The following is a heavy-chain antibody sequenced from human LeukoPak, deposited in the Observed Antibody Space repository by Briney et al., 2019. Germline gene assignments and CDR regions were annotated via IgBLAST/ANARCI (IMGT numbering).Heavy chain of an antibody. CDR2: IYYSGST. J-gene: IGHJ6*02. CDR1: GGSISSGGYY. CDR3: ARDGIYYDSSGPYGMDV. V-gene: IGHV4-31*11. D-gene: IGHD3-22*01. Sequence: SSQTLSLTCAVCGGSISSGGYYWSWIRQHTGKGLQWMGYIYYSGSTYYNPSLKSRVTISVDTSKNQFSLKLSSVTAADSAVYYCARDGIYYDSSGPYGMDVWGQGTAVTVSS.